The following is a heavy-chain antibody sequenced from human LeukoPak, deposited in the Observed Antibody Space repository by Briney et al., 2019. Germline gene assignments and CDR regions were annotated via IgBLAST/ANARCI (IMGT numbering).Heavy chain of an antibody. Sequence: GGSLRLSCAPSGFTFNTFNMNWFRQAPGKGLEWVSSINSGGDYKYYADSVKGRFTTSRDNAKNSLSLQLSSLRVEDTAIYYCARGHYDVLASSYKWTPDYWGQGTQVTVSS. CDR2: INSGGDYK. V-gene: IGHV3-21*06. CDR1: GFTFNTFN. J-gene: IGHJ4*02. D-gene: IGHD3-9*01. CDR3: ARGHYDVLASSYKWTPDY.